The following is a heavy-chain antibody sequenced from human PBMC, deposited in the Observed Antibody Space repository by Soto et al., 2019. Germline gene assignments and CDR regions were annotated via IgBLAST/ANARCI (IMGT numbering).Heavy chain of an antibody. V-gene: IGHV1-18*01. CDR3: ARDGYFDC. J-gene: IGHJ4*02. CDR1: GYTFTDYG. CDR2: ISVPNDNV. Sequence: ASVKVSCKASGYTFTDYGIGWVRQAPGQGLEWMGWISVPNDNVKYAQKFQGRVTMTTDTSTSTAYMELRSLRSDDTAVYCCARDGYFDCWGQGTLVTVSS.